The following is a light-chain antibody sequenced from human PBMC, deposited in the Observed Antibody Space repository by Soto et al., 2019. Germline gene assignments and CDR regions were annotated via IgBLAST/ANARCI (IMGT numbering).Light chain of an antibody. CDR2: KAS. Sequence: DIQMTQSPSTMSGSVGDRGTITCRASHTSSSSLAWYQQKPGKAPKLLIYKASTLKSGVPSKFSGSGSGTECTLTISSLQPDAFATYYCQHYNSYSEALGQGTKVDIK. V-gene: IGKV1-5*03. J-gene: IGKJ1*01. CDR3: QHYNSYSEA. CDR1: HTSSSS.